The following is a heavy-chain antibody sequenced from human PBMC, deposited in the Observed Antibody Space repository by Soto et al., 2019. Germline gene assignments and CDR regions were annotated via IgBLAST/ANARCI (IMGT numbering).Heavy chain of an antibody. CDR2: IIPIFGTA. Sequence: GASVKVSCKASGGTFSSYAISWVRQAPGQGLEWMGGIIPIFGTANYAQKFQGRVTITADKSTSTAYMELSSLRSEDTAVYYCARYYDNTANAFDIWGQGTMVTVSS. V-gene: IGHV1-69*06. CDR1: GGTFSSYA. J-gene: IGHJ3*02. D-gene: IGHD3-22*01. CDR3: ARYYDNTANAFDI.